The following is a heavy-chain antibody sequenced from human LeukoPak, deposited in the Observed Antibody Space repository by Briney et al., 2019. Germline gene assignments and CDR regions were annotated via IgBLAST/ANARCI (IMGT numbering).Heavy chain of an antibody. CDR2: INHSGST. CDR1: GGSFSGYY. J-gene: IGHJ4*02. V-gene: IGHV4-34*01. CDR3: ARAEYSSSWYCDY. D-gene: IGHD6-13*01. Sequence: SETLSLTCAVYGGSFSGYYWSWIRQPPGKGLEWIGEINHSGSTNYNPSLKSRVTISVDTSKNQFSLKLSSVTAADTAVYYCARAEYSSSWYCDYWGQGTLVTVSS.